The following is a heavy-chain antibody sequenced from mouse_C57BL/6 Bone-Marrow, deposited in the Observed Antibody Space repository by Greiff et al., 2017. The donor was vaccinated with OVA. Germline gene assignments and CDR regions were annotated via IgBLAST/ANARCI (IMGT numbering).Heavy chain of an antibody. CDR1: GYTFTSYG. CDR3: ARRYYGSSWYFDV. V-gene: IGHV1-58*01. CDR2: IYIGNGYT. Sequence: VQLKESGAELVRPGSSVKMSCKTSGYTFTSYGINWVKQRPGQGLAWIGYIYIGNGYTEYNEKFKGKATLTSDTSSSTAYMQLSSLTSEDSAVDYCARRYYGSSWYFDVWGTGTTVTVSS. D-gene: IGHD1-1*01. J-gene: IGHJ1*03.